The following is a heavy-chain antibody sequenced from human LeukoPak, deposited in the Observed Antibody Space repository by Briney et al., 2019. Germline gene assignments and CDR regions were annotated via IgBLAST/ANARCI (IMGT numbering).Heavy chain of an antibody. V-gene: IGHV3-21*01. CDR1: GFTFNSYS. CDR3: ANFRLAAAGIT. D-gene: IGHD6-13*01. J-gene: IGHJ5*02. Sequence: GGSLRLSCAASGFTFNSYSMNWVRQAPGKGLEWVSSISSSSSYIYYADSVKGRFTISRDNAKNSLYLQMNSLRAEDTAVYYCANFRLAAAGITWGQGTLVTVSS. CDR2: ISSSSSYI.